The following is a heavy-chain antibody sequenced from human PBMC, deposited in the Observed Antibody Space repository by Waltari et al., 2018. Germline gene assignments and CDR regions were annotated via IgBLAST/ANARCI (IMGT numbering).Heavy chain of an antibody. V-gene: IGHV4-31*03. J-gene: IGHJ3*02. CDR3: ARGPRLQYSSSAGDAFDI. CDR2: IYYSGST. Sequence: QVQLQKSGPGLVQPSQNLSLTCTFPGVSTSSGRYIWSWLRQYHGKGQGWIGYIYYSGSTYYNPSLKSRVTISVDTSKNQFSLKLSSVTAADTAVYYCARGPRLQYSSSAGDAFDIWGQGTMVTVSS. CDR1: GVSTSSGRYI. D-gene: IGHD6-6*01.